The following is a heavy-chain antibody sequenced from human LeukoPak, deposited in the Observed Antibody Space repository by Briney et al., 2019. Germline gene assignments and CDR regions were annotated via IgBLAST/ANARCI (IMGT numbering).Heavy chain of an antibody. CDR2: ISSRSDYI. CDR3: AREIYGSGTHPFDY. J-gene: IGHJ4*02. Sequence: GGSLRLSCAASGFTFSTYDMNWVRQAPGKGLEWLSAISSRSDYIYYADSVKGRFTVSRDNAENSLYLQMSSLRAEDTAVYYCAREIYGSGTHPFDYWGQGTLVTVSS. D-gene: IGHD3-10*01. V-gene: IGHV3-21*06. CDR1: GFTFSTYD.